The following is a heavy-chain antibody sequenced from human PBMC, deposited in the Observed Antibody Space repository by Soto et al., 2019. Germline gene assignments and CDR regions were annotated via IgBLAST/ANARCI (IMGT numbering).Heavy chain of an antibody. J-gene: IGHJ3*02. CDR2: ISAYNGNT. V-gene: IGHV1-18*01. CDR1: GYTFTSYG. Sequence: ASVKVSCKASGYTFTSYGISWVRQAPGEGLEWMGWISAYNGNTNYAQKLQGRVTMTTDTSTSTAYMELRSLRSDDTAVYYCARDAYCSGGSCPPLAFDIWGQGTMVTVSS. CDR3: ARDAYCSGGSCPPLAFDI. D-gene: IGHD2-15*01.